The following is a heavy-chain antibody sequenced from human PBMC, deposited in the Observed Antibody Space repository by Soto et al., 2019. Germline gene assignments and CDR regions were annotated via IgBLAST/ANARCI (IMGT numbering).Heavy chain of an antibody. J-gene: IGHJ3*02. CDR1: GFTVDDYA. CDR3: AKDMDGGDDYGDYDAFDI. CDR2: ISGDGGST. Sequence: GGSLRLSCAASGFTVDDYAMHWVRQAPGKGLEWVSLISGDGGSTYYADSVKGRFTISRDNSKNSLYLQMNSLRTEDTAWYYCAKDMDGGDDYGDYDAFDIWGQGTMVTVSS. V-gene: IGHV3-43*02. D-gene: IGHD4-17*01.